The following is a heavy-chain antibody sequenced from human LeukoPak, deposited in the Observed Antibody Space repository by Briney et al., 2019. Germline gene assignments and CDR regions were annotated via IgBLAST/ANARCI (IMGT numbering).Heavy chain of an antibody. CDR2: IYYSGST. CDR3: ASLSGSYGY. D-gene: IGHD1-26*01. CDR1: GGSISSSSYY. V-gene: IGHV4-39*01. Sequence: SETLSLTCTVSGGSISSSSYYWGWIRQPPGKGLEWIGSIYYSGSTYYNPSLKSRVTISVDTSKNQFTLKLSSVTAADTAVYYCASLSGSYGYWGQGTLVTVSS. J-gene: IGHJ4*02.